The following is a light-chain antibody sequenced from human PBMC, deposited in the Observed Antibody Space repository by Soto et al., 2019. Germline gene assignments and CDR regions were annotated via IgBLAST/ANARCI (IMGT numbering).Light chain of an antibody. CDR3: GSWDSSLSAYV. CDR1: SSNIGGNS. Sequence: VLTQPPSVSAAPGQKVTISFSGSSSNIGGNSVSWYQQLPGTAPKLLIYDDNKRPSGIPDRFSGSKSGTSATLGITGFQTGDEADYYCGSWDSSLSAYVFGTGPKVTVL. J-gene: IGLJ1*01. CDR2: DDN. V-gene: IGLV1-51*01.